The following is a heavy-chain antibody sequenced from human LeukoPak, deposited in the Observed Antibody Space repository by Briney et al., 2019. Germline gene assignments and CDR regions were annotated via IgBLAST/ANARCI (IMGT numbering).Heavy chain of an antibody. D-gene: IGHD3-22*01. V-gene: IGHV3-73*01. CDR1: GFTFSGSA. CDR2: MRGKANSYAT. J-gene: IGHJ4*02. CDR3: TSRLDYYDRSGPFDY. Sequence: GGSLRLSCIASGFTFSGSAKHWVRQASGTGLEWVGRMRGKANSYATAYAASVKDRFTISRDDSKNTAYLKMNSLKTEDTAVYYCTSRLDYYDRSGPFDYWGQGTLVTVSS.